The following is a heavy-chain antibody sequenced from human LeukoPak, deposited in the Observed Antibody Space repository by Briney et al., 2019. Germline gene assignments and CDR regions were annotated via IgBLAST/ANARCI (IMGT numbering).Heavy chain of an antibody. Sequence: GGSLRLSCAASGFTFSSYAMSWVRQAPGKGLEWVSAISGSGDSTYYADSVKGRFTISRDNSKNTLYLQMNSLRAEDTAFYYCAKDSERWLQQPIDYWGQGTLVTVSS. CDR2: ISGSGDST. V-gene: IGHV3-23*01. D-gene: IGHD5-24*01. J-gene: IGHJ4*02. CDR1: GFTFSSYA. CDR3: AKDSERWLQQPIDY.